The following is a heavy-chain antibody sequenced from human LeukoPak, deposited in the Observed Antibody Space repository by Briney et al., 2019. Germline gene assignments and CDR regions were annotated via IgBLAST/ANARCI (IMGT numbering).Heavy chain of an antibody. D-gene: IGHD3-9*01. J-gene: IGHJ4*02. CDR1: GFTFSSYA. CDR3: AKRMYYDILTGYHSHVY. V-gene: IGHV3-23*01. Sequence: QPGGSLRLSCAAPGFTFSSYAMSWVRQAPGKGLEWVSAMSGSGGSTYYAASVKDRFTISRDNSKNTLDLQMNNLRAEDTAVYYCAKRMYYDILTGYHSHVYWGQGTLVTVSS. CDR2: MSGSGGST.